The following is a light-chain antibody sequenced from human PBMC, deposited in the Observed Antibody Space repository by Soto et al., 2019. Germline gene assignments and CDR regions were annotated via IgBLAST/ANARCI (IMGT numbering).Light chain of an antibody. CDR3: QHYGETPIT. V-gene: IGKV3-20*01. CDR2: GAS. J-gene: IGKJ5*01. CDR1: QSVSRR. Sequence: IVLTQSPGTLSLSPGGRATLSCRASQSVSRRLAWYQHRPGQSPRLLISGASMRASGVPVRFSGSGSGTDLTLTISRLEPEDFAVYYCQHYGETPITFGLGTRLEV.